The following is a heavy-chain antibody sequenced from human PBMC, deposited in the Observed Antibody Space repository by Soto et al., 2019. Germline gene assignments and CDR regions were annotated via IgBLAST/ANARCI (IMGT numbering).Heavy chain of an antibody. D-gene: IGHD2-8*01. CDR3: ARDGVVLMVYASYYFDY. CDR2: ISYDGSNK. J-gene: IGHJ4*02. CDR1: GFTFSSYA. Sequence: GGSLRLSCAASGFTFSSYAMHWVRQAPGKGLEWVAVISYDGSNKYYADSVKGRFTISRDNSKNTLYLQMNSLRAEDTAVYYCARDGVVLMVYASYYFDYWGQGTLVTVYS. V-gene: IGHV3-30-3*01.